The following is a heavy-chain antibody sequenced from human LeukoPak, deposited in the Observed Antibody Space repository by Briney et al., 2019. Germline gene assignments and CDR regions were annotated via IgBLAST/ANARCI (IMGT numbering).Heavy chain of an antibody. D-gene: IGHD3-22*01. V-gene: IGHV4-59*10. CDR2: IYSSGST. J-gene: IGHJ4*02. CDR1: GGSFSGYY. Sequence: SETLSLTCAVYGGSFSGYYWTWIRQPAGKGLEWIGRIYSSGSTNYNPSLKSRVTMSVDTSKNQFSLKLTSVTAADTAVYYCARVYYDTSDYYFPFDYWGQGTLVTVSS. CDR3: ARVYYDTSDYYFPFDY.